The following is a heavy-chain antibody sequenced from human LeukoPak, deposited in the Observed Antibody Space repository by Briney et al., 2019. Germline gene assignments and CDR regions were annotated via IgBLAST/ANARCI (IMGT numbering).Heavy chain of an antibody. J-gene: IGHJ4*02. Sequence: GGSLRLSCAASGFTFSSYSMNWVRQAPGKGLEWVSSISSSSSYIYYADSVKGRFTISRDNAKNSLYLQMNSLRAEDTAVYYCARVAAAGTKEYDYWGQGTLVTVSS. CDR1: GFTFSSYS. V-gene: IGHV3-21*01. CDR3: ARVAAAGTKEYDY. D-gene: IGHD6-13*01. CDR2: ISSSSSYI.